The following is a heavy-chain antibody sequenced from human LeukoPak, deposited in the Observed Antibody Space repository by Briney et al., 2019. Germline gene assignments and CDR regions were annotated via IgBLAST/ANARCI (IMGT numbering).Heavy chain of an antibody. V-gene: IGHV4-4*07. CDR3: ARDRYYYDSSARYFDY. CDR1: GGSISRDY. Sequence: SETLSLTCTVSGGSISRDYGSWSRQPAGKGLEWVGRIHTSGITNYSPSLKSRVTISVDTSKHQFSLKLSSVTAADTAVYYCARDRYYYDSSARYFDYWGQGTLVTVSS. CDR2: IHTSGIT. D-gene: IGHD3-22*01. J-gene: IGHJ4*02.